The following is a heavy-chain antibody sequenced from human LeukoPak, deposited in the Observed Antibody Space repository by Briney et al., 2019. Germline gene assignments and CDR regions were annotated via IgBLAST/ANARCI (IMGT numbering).Heavy chain of an antibody. CDR2: INPNSGGT. CDR3: ARTETRAPHYYGSGIDY. J-gene: IGHJ4*02. CDR1: GYTFTGYY. V-gene: IGHV1-2*02. D-gene: IGHD3-10*01. Sequence: GASVKVSCKASGYTFTGYYMHWVRQAPGQGLEWMGWINPNSGGTNYAQKFQGRVTMTRDTSISTAYMELSRLRSDDTAVYYCARTETRAPHYYGSGIDYWGQGTLVTVSS.